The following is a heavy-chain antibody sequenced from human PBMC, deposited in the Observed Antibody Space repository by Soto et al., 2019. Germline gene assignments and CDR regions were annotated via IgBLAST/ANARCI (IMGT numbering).Heavy chain of an antibody. Sequence: ASVKVSCKASGYTFTSYDINWVRQATGQGLEWMGWMNPNSGNTDYAQKFQGRVTMTRNTSIITAYMELSSLRSEDTAVYYCARWAAVAGLWYYYYGIDVWGQGTTVTVSS. J-gene: IGHJ6*02. CDR2: MNPNSGNT. CDR3: ARWAAVAGLWYYYYGIDV. CDR1: GYTFTSYD. V-gene: IGHV1-8*01. D-gene: IGHD6-19*01.